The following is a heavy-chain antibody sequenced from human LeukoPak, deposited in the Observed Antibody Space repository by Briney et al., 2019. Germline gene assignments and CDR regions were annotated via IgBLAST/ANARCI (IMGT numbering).Heavy chain of an antibody. CDR3: VRDLLNSYQH. V-gene: IGHV3-48*02. CDR2: ISSSRSLI. J-gene: IGHJ1*01. Sequence: GGSLRLSCAASAFTFSDYAMTWVRQAPGKGLEWISYISSSRSLIKYADSVKGRFTISRDNAKNSLYLQMNSLRDEDTAVYYCVRDLLNSYQHWGQGTLVTVSS. D-gene: IGHD3-10*01. CDR1: AFTFSDYA.